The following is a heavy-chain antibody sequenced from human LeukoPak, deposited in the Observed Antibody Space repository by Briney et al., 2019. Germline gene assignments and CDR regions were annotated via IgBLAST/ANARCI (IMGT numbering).Heavy chain of an antibody. Sequence: ASVKVSCKASGYIFTDYYMHWVRQTPGKGLQWMGQVDPEYDATIYGDDFQGRVTMRTDTSTDTAYMELSGLTSEDTGVYYCATIGDQRVLLYWGQGTPVTVSS. CDR1: GYIFTDYY. V-gene: IGHV1-69-2*01. CDR2: VDPEYDAT. D-gene: IGHD2-2*01. CDR3: ATIGDQRVLLY. J-gene: IGHJ4*02.